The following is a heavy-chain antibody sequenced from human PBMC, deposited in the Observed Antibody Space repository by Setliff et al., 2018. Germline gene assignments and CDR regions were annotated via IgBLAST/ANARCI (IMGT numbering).Heavy chain of an antibody. CDR2: INHSGST. CDR1: GGSFSDYY. J-gene: IGHJ1*01. D-gene: IGHD3-10*01. Sequence: SETLSLTCTVYGGSFSDYYWGWIRQPPGKGLEWIAEINHSGSTNYNPSLKSRVTISVDTSRNQFSLKMTPLTAADTAVYYCARVDFTMIQGVIGQWGRGTLVTVSS. CDR3: ARVDFTMIQGVIGQ. V-gene: IGHV4-34*01.